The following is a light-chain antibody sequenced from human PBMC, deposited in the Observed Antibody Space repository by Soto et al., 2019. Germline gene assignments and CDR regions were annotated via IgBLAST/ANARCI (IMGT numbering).Light chain of an antibody. CDR2: DAF. V-gene: IGKV1-5*01. CDR1: QSISSW. CDR3: QHMRT. Sequence: DIQMTQSPSSLSASVGDRVTITCRASQSISSWLAWYQQKPGKAPKLLIFDAFSLESGVPSRFSGSRSGTEFPLTISSLQPDDYATQCGQHMRTFGQGTTADMK. J-gene: IGKJ1*01.